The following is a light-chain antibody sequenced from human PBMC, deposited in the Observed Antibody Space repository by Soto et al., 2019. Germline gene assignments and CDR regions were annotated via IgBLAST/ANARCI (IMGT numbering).Light chain of an antibody. V-gene: IGLV1-47*01. CDR1: SSNIGSDY. CDR2: RNN. J-gene: IGLJ3*02. CDR3: AAWDDSLSGRV. Sequence: QSVLTQPPSVSGTPGQRVTICCSGSSSNIGSDYVYWFQQLPGTAPKVLIYRNNQRPSGVPERFSGSKSGTSASLAISGLRSEDEADYYCAAWDDSLSGRVFGGGTKVTVL.